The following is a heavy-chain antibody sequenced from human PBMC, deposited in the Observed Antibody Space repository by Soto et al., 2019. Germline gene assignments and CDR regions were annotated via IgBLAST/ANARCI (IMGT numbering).Heavy chain of an antibody. CDR1: GGSISSYY. CDR3: ARVDPATLYLGACDI. J-gene: IGHJ3*02. D-gene: IGHD2-15*01. Sequence: PSETLSLTCTVSGGSISSYYWSWIRQPPGKGLEWIGYIYYSGSTNYNPSLKSRVTISVDTSKNQFSLKLSSVTAADTAVYYCARVDPATLYLGACDIWGQGTMGTV. CDR2: IYYSGST. V-gene: IGHV4-59*01.